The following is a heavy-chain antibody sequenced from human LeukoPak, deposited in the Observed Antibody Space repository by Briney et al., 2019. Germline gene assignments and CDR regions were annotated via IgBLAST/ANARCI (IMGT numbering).Heavy chain of an antibody. CDR1: GFTFSSYA. J-gene: IGHJ4*02. Sequence: GGSLRLSCAASGFTFSSYAMHWVRQAPGKGLGWVAVISYDGSNKYYADSVKGRFTISRDNSKNTLYLQMNSLRAEDTAVYYCARDLQVVTARDWGQGTLVTVSS. CDR3: ARDLQVVTARD. V-gene: IGHV3-30-3*01. CDR2: ISYDGSNK. D-gene: IGHD2-21*02.